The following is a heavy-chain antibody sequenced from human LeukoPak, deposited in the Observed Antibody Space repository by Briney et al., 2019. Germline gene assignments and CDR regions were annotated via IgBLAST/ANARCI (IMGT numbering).Heavy chain of an antibody. V-gene: IGHV1-24*01. CDR3: ATDPLFKWELFRYDY. CDR1: GYTLTELS. D-gene: IGHD1-26*01. Sequence: GASVTVSCKVSGYTLTELSMHWVRQAPGKGLEWMGGFDPEDGETIYAQKFQGRVTMTEDTSTDTAYMELSSLRSEDTAVYYCATDPLFKWELFRYDYWGQGTLVTVSS. CDR2: FDPEDGET. J-gene: IGHJ4*02.